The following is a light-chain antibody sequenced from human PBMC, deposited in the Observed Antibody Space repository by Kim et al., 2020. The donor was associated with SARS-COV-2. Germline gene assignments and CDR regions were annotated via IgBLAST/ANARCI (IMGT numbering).Light chain of an antibody. Sequence: SPGERATLSCRASESVSRSYLAGYQQKPGRAPRLLIYGASSRATGIPDRLSGSGSGTDFTLTISRLEPEDCAVYYCQQYGSSSYSFGQGTKLEI. CDR2: GAS. CDR3: QQYGSSSYS. CDR1: ESVSRSY. J-gene: IGKJ2*03. V-gene: IGKV3-20*01.